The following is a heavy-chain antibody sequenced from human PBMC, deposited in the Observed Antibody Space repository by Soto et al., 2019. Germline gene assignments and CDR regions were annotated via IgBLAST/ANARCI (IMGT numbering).Heavy chain of an antibody. CDR1: GYTFTSYD. CDR2: MNPNSGNT. J-gene: IGHJ5*02. CDR3: VRAYGAYDSSGYGLDP. V-gene: IGHV1-8*01. D-gene: IGHD3-22*01. Sequence: ASVKVSCKASGYTFTSYDVNWVRQATGQGLEWVGWMNPNSGNTGYAQRFQGRVTMTMTTSISTAYMELSGLRSEDTAVFYCVRAYGAYDSSGYGLDPWGQG.